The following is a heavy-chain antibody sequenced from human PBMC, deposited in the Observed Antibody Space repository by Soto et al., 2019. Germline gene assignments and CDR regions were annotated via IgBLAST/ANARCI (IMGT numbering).Heavy chain of an antibody. CDR1: GCTFTSYA. V-gene: IGHV1-3*05. J-gene: IGHJ4*02. CDR2: INAGNGNT. D-gene: IGHD2-21*02. CDR3: ARSFVVVTDFDY. Sequence: QVQLVQSGAEEKKPGASVKVSCKASGCTFTSYAMHWVRQAPGQRLEWMGWINAGNGNTKYSQKFQGRVTITRDTSANTAYMELSSLRSEDTAVYYCARSFVVVTDFDYWGQGTLVTVSS.